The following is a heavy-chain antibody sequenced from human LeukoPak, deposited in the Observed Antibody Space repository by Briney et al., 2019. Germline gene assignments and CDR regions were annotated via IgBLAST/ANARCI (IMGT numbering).Heavy chain of an antibody. J-gene: IGHJ4*02. CDR2: INHSGST. CDR3: ARLGYSYGYDY. D-gene: IGHD5-18*01. Sequence: SETLSLTCAVYGGSFSGYYWSWIRQPPGKGLEWIGEINHSGSTNYNPSLKSRVTISVDTSKNQFPLKLSSVTAADTAVYYCARLGYSYGYDYWGQGTLVTVSS. V-gene: IGHV4-34*01. CDR1: GGSFSGYY.